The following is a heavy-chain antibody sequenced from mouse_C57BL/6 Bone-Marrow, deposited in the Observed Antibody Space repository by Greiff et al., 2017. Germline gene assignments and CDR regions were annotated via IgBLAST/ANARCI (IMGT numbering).Heavy chain of an antibody. V-gene: IGHV1-26*01. CDR3: ARLGYSNYGYYFDY. Sequence: EVQLQQSGTELVKPGASVKISCKASGYTFTDYYMNWVKQSHGKSLEWIGDINPNNGGTSYNQKFKGKATLTVDKSSSTAYMELRSLTSEDSAVYYCARLGYSNYGYYFDYWGQGTTLTVSS. CDR1: GYTFTDYY. D-gene: IGHD2-5*01. J-gene: IGHJ2*01. CDR2: INPNNGGT.